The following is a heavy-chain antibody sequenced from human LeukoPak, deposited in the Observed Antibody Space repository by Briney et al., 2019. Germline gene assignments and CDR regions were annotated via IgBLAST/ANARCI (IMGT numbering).Heavy chain of an antibody. CDR2: INPNSGGT. V-gene: IGHV1-2*02. J-gene: IGHJ4*02. Sequence: ASVKLSCTASGYTFTGYYMHWVRQAPGQGLEWMGWINPNSGGTNYAQKFQGRVTMTRDTSISTAYMELSRLRSDDTAVYYCARVVRGVYYFDYWGQGTLVTVSS. CDR1: GYTFTGYY. CDR3: ARVVRGVYYFDY. D-gene: IGHD3-10*01.